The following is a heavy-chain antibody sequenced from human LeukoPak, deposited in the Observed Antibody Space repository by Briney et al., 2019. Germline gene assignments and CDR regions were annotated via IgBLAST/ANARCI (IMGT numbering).Heavy chain of an antibody. CDR1: GGSISSSSYY. CDR2: IYYSGRT. Sequence: PSDTLSLTCTVSGGSISSSSYYWGWIRQPPGKGLEWIRSIYYSGRTYCNPSLKSRVTISVDTSKNQFSLKLSSVTAADTAVYYCARRSPKDYYYMDVWGKGTTVTVSS. J-gene: IGHJ6*03. V-gene: IGHV4-39*01. D-gene: IGHD1-26*01. CDR3: ARRSPKDYYYMDV.